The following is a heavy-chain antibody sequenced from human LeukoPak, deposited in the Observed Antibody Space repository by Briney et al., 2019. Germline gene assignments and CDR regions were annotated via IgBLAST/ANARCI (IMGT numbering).Heavy chain of an antibody. CDR1: SGSIRSSSYY. CDR3: ARDTGHYYDSSGYP. V-gene: IGHV4-61*02. Sequence: PSETLSLTCTVSSGSIRSSSYYWSWIRQPAGKGLEWIGRIYTSGSTNYNPSLKSRVTMLVDTSKNQFSLKLSSVTAADTAVYYCARDTGHYYDSSGYPWGQGTLVTVSS. D-gene: IGHD3-22*01. J-gene: IGHJ5*02. CDR2: IYTSGST.